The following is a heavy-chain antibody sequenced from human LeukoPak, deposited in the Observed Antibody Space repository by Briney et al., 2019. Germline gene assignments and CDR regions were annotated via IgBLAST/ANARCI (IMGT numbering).Heavy chain of an antibody. CDR3: ARDLSSSGYYSAYYYGMDV. V-gene: IGHV3-74*01. CDR2: INSDGSST. J-gene: IGHJ6*02. D-gene: IGHD3-22*01. Sequence: GGSLRLSCAASGFTFSSYWMHWVRQAPGKGLVWVSRINSDGSSTSYADSVKGRFTISRDNAKNTLYLQMNSLRAEDTAVYYCARDLSSSGYYSAYYYGMDVWGQGTTVTVSS. CDR1: GFTFSSYW.